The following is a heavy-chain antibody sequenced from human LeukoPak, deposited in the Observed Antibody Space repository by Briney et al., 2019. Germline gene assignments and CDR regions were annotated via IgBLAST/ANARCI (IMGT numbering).Heavy chain of an antibody. CDR3: ARSSVPYYYYNYYMDV. J-gene: IGHJ6*03. D-gene: IGHD3-22*01. CDR2: IYYSGST. CDR1: GDSISSYY. Sequence: SETLSLTCTVSGDSISSYYCSWIRQPPGKGLEWIGYIYYSGSTSYNPSLKSRVTISVDTSKNQFSLKLSSVTAADTAVYYCARSSVPYYYYNYYMDVWGKGTTVTISS. V-gene: IGHV4-59*01.